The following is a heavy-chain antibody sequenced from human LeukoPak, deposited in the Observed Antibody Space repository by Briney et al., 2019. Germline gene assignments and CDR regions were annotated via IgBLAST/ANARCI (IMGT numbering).Heavy chain of an antibody. Sequence: PGGSLRLSCAASGFTFSSYSMNWVRQAPGKGLEWVSSISSSSSSIYYADSVKGRFTISRDNAKNSLYLQMNSLRAEDTAVYYCARDSTGLDYWGQGTLVTVSS. CDR3: ARDSTGLDY. V-gene: IGHV3-21*01. J-gene: IGHJ4*02. CDR2: ISSSSSSI. CDR1: GFTFSSYS. D-gene: IGHD2-2*01.